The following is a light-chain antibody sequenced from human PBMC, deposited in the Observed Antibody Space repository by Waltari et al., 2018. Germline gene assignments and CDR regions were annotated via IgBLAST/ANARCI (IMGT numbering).Light chain of an antibody. V-gene: IGKV3-20*01. CDR2: EVS. Sequence: EIVLTQSPGPLSLAPGERATLSCRASQSVRSTHLAWYQQKPGQAPRLLIDEVSSRAAGIPDRFSGSGSGTDFSLTISRLEPEDVAVYYCQQYGSSPYTFGQGTKLEIK. CDR1: QSVRSTH. CDR3: QQYGSSPYT. J-gene: IGKJ2*01.